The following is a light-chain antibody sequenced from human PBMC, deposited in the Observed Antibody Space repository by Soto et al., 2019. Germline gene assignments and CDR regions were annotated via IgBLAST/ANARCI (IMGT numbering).Light chain of an antibody. CDR3: QQYNNWPPLT. J-gene: IGKJ4*01. CDR2: GAS. V-gene: IGKV3-15*01. CDR1: QSVSSN. Sequence: EIVMTQSPATLSVSPGERATLSCRASQSVSSNLAWYQQKPGQAPRLLIYGASTRVAGFPARFSGSGSGTEFTLTNSSLQSEDFAVYYCQQYNNWPPLTFGGGNKVEIK.